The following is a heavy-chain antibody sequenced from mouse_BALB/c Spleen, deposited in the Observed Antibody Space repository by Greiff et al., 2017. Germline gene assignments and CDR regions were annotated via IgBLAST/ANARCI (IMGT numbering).Heavy chain of an antibody. CDR2: IYPGSGST. J-gene: IGHJ3*01. V-gene: IGHV1S22*01. Sequence: LKQPGSELVRPGASVKLSCKASGYTFTSYWMHWVKQRPGQGLEWIGNIYPGSGSTNYDEKFKSKATLTVDTSSSTAYMQLSSLTSEDSAVYYCTRDPSITPFAYWGQGTLVTVSA. D-gene: IGHD1-1*01. CDR3: TRDPSITPFAY. CDR1: GYTFTSYW.